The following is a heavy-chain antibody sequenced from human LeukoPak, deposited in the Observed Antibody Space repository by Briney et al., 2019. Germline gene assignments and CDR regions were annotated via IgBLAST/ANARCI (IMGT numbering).Heavy chain of an antibody. V-gene: IGHV4-59*01. CDR1: GGSISSYY. Sequence: SETLSLTCTVPGGSISSYYWSWIRQPPGKGLEWIGYIYYSGSTNYNPSLKSRVTISVDTSKNQFSLKLSSVTAADTAVYYCARDPRYPYQYQSDDSGFSLDYWGQGTLVTVSS. J-gene: IGHJ4*02. CDR3: ARDPRYPYQYQSDDSGFSLDY. D-gene: IGHD3-22*01. CDR2: IYYSGST.